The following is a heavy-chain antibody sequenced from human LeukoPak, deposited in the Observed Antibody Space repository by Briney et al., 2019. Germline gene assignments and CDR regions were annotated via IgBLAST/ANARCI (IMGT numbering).Heavy chain of an antibody. V-gene: IGHV4-38-2*02. Sequence: SETLSLTCTVSGYSISSGYYWGWIRQPPGKGLEWMGSIYHSGSTYYNPSLKSRVTISVDTSKNQFSLKLSSVTAADTAVYYCAREYSGYDSRFDYWGQGTLVTVSS. CDR3: AREYSGYDSRFDY. D-gene: IGHD5-12*01. CDR1: GYSISSGYY. CDR2: IYHSGST. J-gene: IGHJ4*02.